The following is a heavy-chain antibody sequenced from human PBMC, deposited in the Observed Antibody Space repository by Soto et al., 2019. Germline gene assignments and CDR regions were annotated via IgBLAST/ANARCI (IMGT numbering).Heavy chain of an antibody. J-gene: IGHJ6*02. V-gene: IGHV1-2*04. D-gene: IGHD3-10*01. CDR2: INPNSGGT. CDR3: ARGRHGSGSFFGGWYYYGMDV. CDR1: GYALTGYY. Sequence: ASVKVSCKASGYALTGYYMHWVRQAPGQGLEWMGWINPNSGGTNYAQKFQGWVTMTRDTSISTAYMELSRLRSDDTAVYYCARGRHGSGSFFGGWYYYGMDVWGQGTTVTVSS.